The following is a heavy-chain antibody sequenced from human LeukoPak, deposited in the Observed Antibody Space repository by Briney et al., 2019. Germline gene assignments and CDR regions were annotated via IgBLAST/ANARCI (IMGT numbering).Heavy chain of an antibody. J-gene: IGHJ6*03. CDR2: IYSHGGT. CDR1: GFTVSNND. CDR3: ARDGIDRSSGTSYYYYMAV. Sequence: GGSLRLSCAASGFTVSNNDMSWVRQAPGKGLEWVSLIYSHGGTHYADSVKGRFTISRDNSKNTLYLQMNSLRAEDTAVYYCARDGIDRSSGTSYYYYMAVWGKGTTVTISS. D-gene: IGHD3-22*01. V-gene: IGHV3-66*01.